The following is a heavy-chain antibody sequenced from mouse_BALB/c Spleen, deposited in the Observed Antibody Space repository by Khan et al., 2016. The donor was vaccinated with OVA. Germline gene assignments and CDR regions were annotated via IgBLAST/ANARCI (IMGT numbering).Heavy chain of an antibody. CDR1: GYTFTDFS. Sequence: QIQLVQSGPELKKPGETVKISCKASGYTFTDFSMHWVKQAPGKGLKWMGWINTETGEPTYADDFKGRFAFSLETSATTVYLQINNLKNEDTATYFCARTTTADYAMDYWGQGTSVTVSS. V-gene: IGHV9-2-1*01. J-gene: IGHJ4*01. D-gene: IGHD1-1*01. CDR3: ARTTTADYAMDY. CDR2: INTETGEP.